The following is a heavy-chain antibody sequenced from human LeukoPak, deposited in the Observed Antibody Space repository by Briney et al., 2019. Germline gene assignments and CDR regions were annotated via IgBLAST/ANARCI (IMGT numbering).Heavy chain of an antibody. D-gene: IGHD4-17*01. V-gene: IGHV3-11*01. Sequence: GGSLRLSCAASGFTFSDYYMSWIRQAPGKGLEWVSYISSSGSTIYYADSVKGRFTISRDNAKNSLYLQMNSLRAEDTALYYCAKGGPLDDYGDYYFDYWGQGTLVTVSS. CDR2: ISSSGSTI. CDR1: GFTFSDYY. CDR3: AKGGPLDDYGDYYFDY. J-gene: IGHJ4*02.